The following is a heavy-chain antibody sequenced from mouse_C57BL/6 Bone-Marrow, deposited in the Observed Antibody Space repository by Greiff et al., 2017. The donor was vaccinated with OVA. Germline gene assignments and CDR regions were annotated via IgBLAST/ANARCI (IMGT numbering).Heavy chain of an antibody. CDR2: IYPYNGVS. V-gene: IGHV1-31*01. CDR3: ASTYRYYAMDY. CDR1: GYSFTGYY. D-gene: IGHD5-1*01. Sequence: EVQLQQSGPELVKPGASVKISCKASGYSFTGYYMHWVKQSHGNILDWIGYIYPYNGVSSYNQKFKGKATLTVDKSSSTAYMELRSLTSEDSAVYNGASTYRYYAMDYWGQGTSVTVSA. J-gene: IGHJ4*01.